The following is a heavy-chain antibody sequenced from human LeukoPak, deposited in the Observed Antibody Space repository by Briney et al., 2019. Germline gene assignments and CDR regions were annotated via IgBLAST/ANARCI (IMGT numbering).Heavy chain of an antibody. CDR2: VSTSGGTT. CDR1: GFTFSSYA. CDR3: ARSSRRVGASTPYYYYFYMDV. D-gene: IGHD1-26*01. Sequence: GGSLRLSCVASGFTFSSYALSWVRQAPGKGLEWVSSVSTSGGTTYSADSVKGRFTISRDNSKNTLYLQMNSLRAEDTAVFYCARSSRRVGASTPYYYYFYMDVWGKGTTVAVSS. V-gene: IGHV3-23*01. J-gene: IGHJ6*03.